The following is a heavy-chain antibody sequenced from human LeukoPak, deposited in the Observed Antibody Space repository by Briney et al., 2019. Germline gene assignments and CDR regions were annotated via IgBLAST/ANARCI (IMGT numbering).Heavy chain of an antibody. Sequence: GGSLRLSCAASGFTFSSYAMHWARQAPGKGLEWVSYISDNTGTIYYADSVQGRFTISRDNAKNSLFLQMNSLRAEDTAVYYCARVGYSSSLDLWGQGTLVTVSS. CDR2: ISDNTGTI. D-gene: IGHD6-13*01. CDR1: GFTFSSYA. V-gene: IGHV3-48*01. J-gene: IGHJ5*02. CDR3: ARVGYSSSLDL.